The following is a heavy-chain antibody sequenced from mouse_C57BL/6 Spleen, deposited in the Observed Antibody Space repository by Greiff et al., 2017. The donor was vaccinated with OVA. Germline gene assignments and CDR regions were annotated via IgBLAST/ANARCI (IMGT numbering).Heavy chain of an antibody. Sequence: EVQLQQSGPVLVKPGASVKMSCKASGYTFTDYYMNWVKQSHGKSLEWIGVINPYNGGTSYNQKFKGKATLTVDKSSSTAYMELNSLTSEDSAVYYCARPSIYDGYPFAYWGQGTLVTVSA. J-gene: IGHJ3*01. CDR2: INPYNGGT. CDR3: ARPSIYDGYPFAY. CDR1: GYTFTDYY. D-gene: IGHD2-3*01. V-gene: IGHV1-19*01.